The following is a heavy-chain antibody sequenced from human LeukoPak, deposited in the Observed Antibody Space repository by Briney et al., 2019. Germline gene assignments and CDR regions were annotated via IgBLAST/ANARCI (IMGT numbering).Heavy chain of an antibody. V-gene: IGHV3-23*01. CDR1: GFTFCSYD. J-gene: IGHJ5*02. Sequence: GGSLRLSCVDSGFTFCSYDMSWVRQIPGKGLEWVSAISASGGSTYYADSVKGRFTISRDNSKSTLYLQKNSLRAEDTAIFYCARDLNRNWFDPWGQGTLVTVSS. D-gene: IGHD1-14*01. CDR2: ISASGGST. CDR3: ARDLNRNWFDP.